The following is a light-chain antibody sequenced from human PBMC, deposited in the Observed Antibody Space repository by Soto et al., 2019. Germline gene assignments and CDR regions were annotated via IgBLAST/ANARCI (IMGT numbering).Light chain of an antibody. J-gene: IGLJ1*01. CDR1: NSDVGGYNY. CDR3: TSYTSSGTYV. Sequence: QSALTQPASVSGSPGQSITISCTGTNSDVGGYNYVSWYQQHPGKAPKPMIYDVSNRPSGVSNRFSGSKSGNTASLTISGLQAEDEADYYCTSYTSSGTYVFGTGIKLTVL. V-gene: IGLV2-14*01. CDR2: DVS.